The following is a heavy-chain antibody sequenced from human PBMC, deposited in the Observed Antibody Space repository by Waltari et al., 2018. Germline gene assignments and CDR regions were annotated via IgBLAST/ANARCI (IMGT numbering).Heavy chain of an antibody. D-gene: IGHD2-21*01. Sequence: QVQLQESGPGLVKPSETLSLTCTVSGYSISSGYYWGWIRQPPGQGLEWIGSIYHSWSTSYNPSLKSRVTISVDTSKNQFSLMLSSVTAADTAVYYCARDLWYYYYYMDVWGKGTTVTISS. V-gene: IGHV4-38-2*02. CDR3: ARDLWYYYYYMDV. J-gene: IGHJ6*03. CDR2: IYHSWST. CDR1: GYSISSGYY.